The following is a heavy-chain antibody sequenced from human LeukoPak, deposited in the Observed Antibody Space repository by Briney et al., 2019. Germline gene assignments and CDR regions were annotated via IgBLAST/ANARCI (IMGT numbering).Heavy chain of an antibody. Sequence: PGGSLRLSCAASGFTFSNAWMSWVRQAPGKGLEWVGRIKSKTDGGTADYAAPVKSRFTISRDESKNTLYLQMNSLKTEDTAVYYCTSNSTIFGVVIDDYWGQGTLVTVSS. D-gene: IGHD3-3*01. V-gene: IGHV3-15*01. CDR3: TSNSTIFGVVIDDY. CDR1: GFTFSNAW. J-gene: IGHJ4*02. CDR2: IKSKTDGGTA.